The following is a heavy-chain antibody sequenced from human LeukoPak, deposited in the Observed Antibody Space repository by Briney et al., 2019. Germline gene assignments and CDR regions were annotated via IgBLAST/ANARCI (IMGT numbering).Heavy chain of an antibody. CDR1: GYSFSSYW. J-gene: IGHJ5*02. CDR2: IYPDDSDI. Sequence: GESLKISCTGSGYSFSSYWIGWVRQMPGKGLEWMGIIYPDDSDIRYSPSFQGQVTISADKSTSTAYLQWSSLKASDTAMYYCARHRQGTLYNWFDPWGQGTLVTVSS. CDR3: ARHRQGTLYNWFDP. D-gene: IGHD1-7*01. V-gene: IGHV5-51*01.